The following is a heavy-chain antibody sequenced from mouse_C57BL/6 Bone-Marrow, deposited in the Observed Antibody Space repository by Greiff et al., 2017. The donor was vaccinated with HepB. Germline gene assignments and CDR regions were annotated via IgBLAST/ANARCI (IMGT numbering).Heavy chain of an antibody. CDR2: SRNKANDYTT. CDR1: GFTFSDFY. Sequence: EVKLVDSGGGLVQSGRSLRLSCATSGFTFSDFYMEWVRQAPGKGLEWIAASRNKANDYTTEYSASVKGRFIVSRDTSQSILYLQMNALRAEDTAIYYCARDHYDYDEGAYAMDYWGQGTSVTVSS. D-gene: IGHD2-4*01. J-gene: IGHJ4*01. CDR3: ARDHYDYDEGAYAMDY. V-gene: IGHV7-1*01.